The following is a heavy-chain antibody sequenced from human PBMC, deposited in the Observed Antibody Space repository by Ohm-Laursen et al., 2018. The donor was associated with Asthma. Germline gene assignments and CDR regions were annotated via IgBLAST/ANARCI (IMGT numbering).Heavy chain of an antibody. J-gene: IGHJ6*02. V-gene: IGHV3-30*18. CDR2: ISYDGSNK. CDR3: AKDNDIGGMDV. CDR1: GFTFSSYG. D-gene: IGHD2-15*01. Sequence: SLRLSCTASGFTFSSYGMHWVRQAPGKGLEWVAVISYDGSNKYYADSVKGRFTISRDNSKNTLYLQMNSLRAEDTAVYYCAKDNDIGGMDVWGQGTTVTVSS.